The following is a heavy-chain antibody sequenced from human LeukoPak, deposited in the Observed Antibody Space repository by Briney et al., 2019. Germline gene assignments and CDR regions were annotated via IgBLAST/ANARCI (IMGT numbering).Heavy chain of an antibody. J-gene: IGHJ4*02. CDR1: GFTFSSYG. Sequence: PGGSLRLSCAASGFTFSSYGMSWVRQAPGKGLEWVSAISGSGGSTYYADSVKGRFTISRDNSKNTLYLQMNSLRAEDTAVYYCAEEAWYFDWQYYFDYWGQGTLVTVSS. V-gene: IGHV3-23*01. D-gene: IGHD3-9*01. CDR2: ISGSGGST. CDR3: AEEAWYFDWQYYFDY.